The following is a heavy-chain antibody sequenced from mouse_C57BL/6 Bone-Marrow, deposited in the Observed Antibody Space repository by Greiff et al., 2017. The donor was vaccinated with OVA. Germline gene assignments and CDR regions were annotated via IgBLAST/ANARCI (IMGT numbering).Heavy chain of an antibody. J-gene: IGHJ4*01. D-gene: IGHD1-2*01. Sequence: EVKVVESGGGLVQPKGSLKLSCAASGFSFNTYAMNWVRQAPGTGLEWVARIRSKSNNYATYYADSGKDRFTISRDDSESMLYLQMNNLNTEDTAMYYCVSDGHYYAMDYWGQGTSVTVSS. V-gene: IGHV10-1*01. CDR1: GFSFNTYA. CDR3: VSDGHYYAMDY. CDR2: IRSKSNNYAT.